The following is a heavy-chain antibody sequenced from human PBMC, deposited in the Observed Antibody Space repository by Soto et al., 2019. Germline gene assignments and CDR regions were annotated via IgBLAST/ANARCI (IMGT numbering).Heavy chain of an antibody. CDR1: GGTFSSYA. Sequence: GASVKVSCKASGGTFSSYAISWVRQAPGQGLEWMGGIIPIFGTANYAQKFQGRVTITADESTSTAYMELSSLRSEDTAVYYCARDRDYGVHYWYFDLWGRGTLVTVPQ. D-gene: IGHD4-17*01. V-gene: IGHV1-69*13. J-gene: IGHJ2*01. CDR3: ARDRDYGVHYWYFDL. CDR2: IIPIFGTA.